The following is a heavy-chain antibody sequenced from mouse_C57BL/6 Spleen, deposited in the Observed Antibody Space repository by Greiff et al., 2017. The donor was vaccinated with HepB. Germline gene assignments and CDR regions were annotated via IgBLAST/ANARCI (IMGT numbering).Heavy chain of an antibody. CDR3: ARKRYSNYEGYFDV. CDR1: GYTFTSYW. D-gene: IGHD2-5*01. Sequence: QVQLKQPGTELVKPGASVKLSCKASGYTFTSYWMHWVKQRPGQGLEWIGNINPSNGGTNYNEKFKSKATLTVDKSSSTAYMQLSSLTSEDSAVYYCARKRYSNYEGYFDVWGTGTTVTVSS. CDR2: INPSNGGT. J-gene: IGHJ1*03. V-gene: IGHV1-53*01.